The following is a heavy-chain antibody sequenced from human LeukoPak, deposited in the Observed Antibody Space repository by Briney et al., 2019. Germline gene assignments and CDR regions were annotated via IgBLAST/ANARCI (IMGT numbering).Heavy chain of an antibody. CDR2: INSDGSST. Sequence: GGSLRLSCAASGFTFSSYWMHWVRQAPGKGLVWVSRINSDGSSTNYADSVKGRFTISRDNAKNTLYLQMNSLRAEDTAVYYCARGRGITMVRGVLFDYWGQGTLVTVSS. J-gene: IGHJ4*02. D-gene: IGHD3-10*01. CDR1: GFTFSSYW. CDR3: ARGRGITMVRGVLFDY. V-gene: IGHV3-74*01.